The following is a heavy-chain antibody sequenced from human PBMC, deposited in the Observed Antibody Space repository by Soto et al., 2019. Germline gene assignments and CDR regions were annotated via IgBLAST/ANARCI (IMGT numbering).Heavy chain of an antibody. CDR2: IYYSGNT. D-gene: IGHD6-13*01. V-gene: IGHV4-59*01. CDR3: ARGIGQQLPPLD. Sequence: QVQLQESGPGLVKPSETLSLTCTVSGVSISSYYWSWIRQPPGKGLEWIGYIYYSGNTNYNPSLKRRVTISIDASKNQFSLELSSVTAADSAVYFCARGIGQQLPPLDWGQGTLVTVSS. J-gene: IGHJ4*02. CDR1: GVSISSYY.